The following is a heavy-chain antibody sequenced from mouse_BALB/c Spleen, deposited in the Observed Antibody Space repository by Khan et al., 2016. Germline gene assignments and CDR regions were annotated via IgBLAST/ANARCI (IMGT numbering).Heavy chain of an antibody. V-gene: IGHV4-1*02. Sequence: EVKLLESGGGLVQPGGSLKLSCAASGFDFSSYWMSWVRQAPGKGLEWIGEINPASSTINYTPSLKDKFIISTDKAKNTPYLQMSKVRSEDTALYYGARQEDYAMDYWGQGTSVTVSS. CDR3: ARQEDYAMDY. J-gene: IGHJ4*01. CDR2: INPASSTI. CDR1: GFDFSSYW.